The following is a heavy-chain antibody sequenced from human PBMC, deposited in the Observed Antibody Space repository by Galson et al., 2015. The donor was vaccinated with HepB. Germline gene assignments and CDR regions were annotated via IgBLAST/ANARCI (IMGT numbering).Heavy chain of an antibody. CDR1: GFTFSSYA. CDR3: ARAPGLLLPPYFDY. V-gene: IGHV3-30-3*01. CDR2: ISYDGSNK. Sequence: SLRLSCAASGFTFSSYAMHWVRQAPGKGLEWVAVISYDGSNKYYADSVKGRFTISRDNSKNTLYLQMNSLRAEDTAVYYCARAPGLLLPPYFDYWGQGTLVTVSS. D-gene: IGHD3-22*01. J-gene: IGHJ4*02.